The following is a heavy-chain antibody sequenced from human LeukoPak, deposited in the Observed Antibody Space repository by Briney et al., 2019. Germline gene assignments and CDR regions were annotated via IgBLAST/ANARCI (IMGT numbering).Heavy chain of an antibody. CDR3: ARDDAGIAVAGSRGD. CDR2: IKQDGSEK. D-gene: IGHD6-19*01. V-gene: IGHV3-7*01. Sequence: GGSLRLSCAASGFTFSSYWMSWVRQAPGKGLEWVANIKQDGSEKYYVDSVKGRFTISRDNAKNSLYLQMNSLRAEDTAVYYCARDDAGIAVAGSRGDWGQGTLVTVSS. CDR1: GFTFSSYW. J-gene: IGHJ4*02.